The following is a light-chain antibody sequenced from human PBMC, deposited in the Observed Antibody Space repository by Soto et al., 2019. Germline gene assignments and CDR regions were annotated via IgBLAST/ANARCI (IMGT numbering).Light chain of an antibody. J-gene: IGKJ3*01. V-gene: IGKV3-20*01. CDR1: QSFSSTY. CDR3: QQYGSSPQVT. CDR2: GAS. Sequence: EIVLTQSPVTLSLSPGERATLSCRASQSFSSTYLAWYQQKPGQAPRLLIYGASSRATGIPDRFSGSGSGTDFTLTISRLEPEAFAVYYCQQYGSSPQVTFGPGTKVDIK.